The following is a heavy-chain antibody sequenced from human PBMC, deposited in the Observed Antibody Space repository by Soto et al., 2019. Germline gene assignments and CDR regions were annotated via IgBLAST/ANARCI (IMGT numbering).Heavy chain of an antibody. CDR3: AKVPATIAVAGTLDY. Sequence: EVQLLESGGGLVQPGGSLRLSCSASGFTFSTYGMSWVRQAPGKGLEWVSIISGSCGSTYYADTVKGRFTISRDNSKNTLYLQMNSLRAEDTAVDYCAKVPATIAVAGTLDYLGQGTPVIVSS. J-gene: IGHJ4*02. D-gene: IGHD6-19*01. V-gene: IGHV3-23*01. CDR1: GFTFSTYG. CDR2: ISGSCGST.